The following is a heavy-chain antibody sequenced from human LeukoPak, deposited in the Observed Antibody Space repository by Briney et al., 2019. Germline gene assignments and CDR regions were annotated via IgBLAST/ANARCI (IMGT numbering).Heavy chain of an antibody. CDR3: ARGRIDIVVVPAAPGEALDY. Sequence: SETLSLTCAVYGGSFSGYYWSWIRQPPGKGLEWTGEINHSGSTNYNPSLKSRVTISVDTSKNQFSLKLSSVTAADTAVYYCARGRIDIVVVPAAPGEALDYWGQGTLVTVSS. CDR2: INHSGST. D-gene: IGHD2-2*01. V-gene: IGHV4-34*01. CDR1: GGSFSGYY. J-gene: IGHJ4*02.